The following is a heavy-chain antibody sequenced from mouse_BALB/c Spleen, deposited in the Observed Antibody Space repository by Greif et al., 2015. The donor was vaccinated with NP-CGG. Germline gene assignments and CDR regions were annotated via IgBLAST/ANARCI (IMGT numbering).Heavy chain of an antibody. J-gene: IGHJ1*01. Sequence: EVMLVESGGGLVQPGGSRKLSCAASGFTFSDYGMAWVRQAPGKGPEWVAFISNLAYRVYYADTVTGRFTISRDYAKNTRDREMSSLRSEYTAMYYWARDYYGSSYWYFDVCGAVTTVTVSS. D-gene: IGHD1-1*01. CDR2: ISNLAYRV. V-gene: IGHV5-15*02. CDR3: ARDYYGSSYWYFDV. CDR1: GFTFSDYG.